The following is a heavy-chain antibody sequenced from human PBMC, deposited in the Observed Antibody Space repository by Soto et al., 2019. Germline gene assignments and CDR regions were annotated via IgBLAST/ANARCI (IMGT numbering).Heavy chain of an antibody. CDR3: ARDDSPGIAAAGTSAY. J-gene: IGHJ4*02. V-gene: IGHV1-18*01. CDR2: ISAYNGNT. Sequence: ASVKVSCKASGYTFTSYGISWVRQAPGQGLEWMGWISAYNGNTNYAQKLQGRVTMTTDTSTSTAYMELRSLRSDDTAVYYCARDDSPGIAAAGTSAYWGQGTRVTVSS. CDR1: GYTFTSYG. D-gene: IGHD6-13*01.